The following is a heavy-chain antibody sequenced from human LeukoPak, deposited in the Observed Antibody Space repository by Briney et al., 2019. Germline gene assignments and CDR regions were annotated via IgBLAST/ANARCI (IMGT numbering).Heavy chain of an antibody. CDR1: GYTFTSYG. V-gene: IGHV1-18*01. CDR3: ARALRITIPPFDP. J-gene: IGHJ5*02. D-gene: IGHD3-3*01. CDR2: ISAYNGNT. Sequence: APVKVSCKASGYTFTSYGISWVRQAPGQGLEWMGWISAYNGNTNYAQKLQGRVTMTTDTSTSTAYMELRSLRSDDTTVYYCARALRITIPPFDPWGQGTLVTVSS.